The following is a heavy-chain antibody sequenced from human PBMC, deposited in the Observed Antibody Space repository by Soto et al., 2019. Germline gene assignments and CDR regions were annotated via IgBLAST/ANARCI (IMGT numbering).Heavy chain of an antibody. Sequence: QVQLVQSGAEVLKPGSSVKLSCKTSGDTFDTFAISWVRQAPGQGLEWMGGIIPIFRTPDYTQKFQGRVTITADGSTSTALMELSSLRSEDTAVYYCARDKGRGQLGGNSYYALDVWGQGTTVTVSS. V-gene: IGHV1-69*12. CDR1: GDTFDTFA. D-gene: IGHD1-1*01. J-gene: IGHJ6*02. CDR2: IIPIFRTP. CDR3: ARDKGRGQLGGNSYYALDV.